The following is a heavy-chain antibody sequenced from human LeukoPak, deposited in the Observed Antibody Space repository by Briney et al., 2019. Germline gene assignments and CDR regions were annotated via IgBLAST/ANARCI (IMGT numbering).Heavy chain of an antibody. CDR2: INHSGST. CDR3: ARGDSSGWSPYYYYGMDV. V-gene: IGHV4-34*01. CDR1: GGSFSGYY. Sequence: SETLSLTCAVYGGSFSGYYWSWIRQPPGKGLEWIGEINHSGSTNYNPSLKSRVTISVDTSKNQFSLKLSSVTAADTAVYYCARGDSSGWSPYYYYGMDVWGQGTTVTVSS. J-gene: IGHJ6*02. D-gene: IGHD6-19*01.